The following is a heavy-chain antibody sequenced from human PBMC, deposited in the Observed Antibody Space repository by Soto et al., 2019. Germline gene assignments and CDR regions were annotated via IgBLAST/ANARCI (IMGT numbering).Heavy chain of an antibody. CDR2: IAYDGINT. V-gene: IGHV3-30-3*01. CDR3: ARVTPGNNLYYFSGLDV. J-gene: IGHJ6*02. Sequence: VGSLRLSCVASGFNFGTYAIHWVRQAPGKGLQWVALIAYDGINTYYADSVKGRFTISRDNSKNTLHLQMNSLRPEDTGVYFCARVTPGNNLYYFSGLDVWGQGTSVTVSS. CDR1: GFNFGTYA. D-gene: IGHD1-1*01.